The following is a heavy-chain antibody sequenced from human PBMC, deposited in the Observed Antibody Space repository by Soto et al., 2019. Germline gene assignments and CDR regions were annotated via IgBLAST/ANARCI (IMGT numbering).Heavy chain of an antibody. CDR3: ARNPVATGYYGMDV. D-gene: IGHD2-15*01. V-gene: IGHV4-61*01. CDR2: IYYSGST. Sequence: QVQLQESGPGLVKPSETLSLTCTVSGDSVSSGSYYWSWLRQPPGKGLEWIGYIYYSGSTKYNPSLKTRVTISVHTPKNQFSLKLSSVTAADTAVYYCARNPVATGYYGMDVWGQGTTVTVSS. CDR1: GDSVSSGSYY. J-gene: IGHJ6*02.